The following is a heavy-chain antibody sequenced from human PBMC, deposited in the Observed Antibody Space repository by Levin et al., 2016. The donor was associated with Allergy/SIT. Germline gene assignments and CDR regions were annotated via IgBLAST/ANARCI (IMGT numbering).Heavy chain of an antibody. Sequence: GESLKISCAASGFPFSSYPMNWVRQAPGKGLEWVSFVSSGSGSYTYYADSVKGRFTISRDNANNSLYLQMDSLRVEDTAVYYCAKDLSYSGAPGWGQGSLVTVSS. D-gene: IGHD6-19*01. CDR2: VSSGSGSYT. J-gene: IGHJ4*02. V-gene: IGHV3-21*06. CDR1: GFPFSSYP. CDR3: AKDLSYSGAPG.